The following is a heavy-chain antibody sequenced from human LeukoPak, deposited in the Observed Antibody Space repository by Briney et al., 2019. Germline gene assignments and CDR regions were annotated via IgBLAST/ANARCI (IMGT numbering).Heavy chain of an antibody. CDR3: ARDRPPQLVRPFDY. J-gene: IGHJ4*02. V-gene: IGHV1-18*04. D-gene: IGHD6-13*01. CDR2: ISTDNGNT. Sequence: GASVTVSCMSSVYSFTSYGINWVRQAPGQGLEWMGWISTDNGNTDYAQNLQGRVTMTTDTSTSTAYMEVRSLRSDDTAVYYCARDRPPQLVRPFDYWGQGTLVTVSS. CDR1: VYSFTSYG.